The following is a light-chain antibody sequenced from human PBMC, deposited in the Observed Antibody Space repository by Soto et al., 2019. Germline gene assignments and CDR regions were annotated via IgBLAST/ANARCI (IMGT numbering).Light chain of an antibody. CDR2: EVS. CDR3: SSYAGSNNFVV. V-gene: IGLV2-8*01. J-gene: IGLJ2*01. CDR1: SSDVGDYNY. Sequence: QSALTQPPSASGSPGQSVTISCTGTSSDVGDYNYVSWYQHHPGKAHKLMIYEVSKRPSGVPDRFSGSKSGNTASLTISGLQADDEADYYCSSYAGSNNFVVFGGGTKVTVL.